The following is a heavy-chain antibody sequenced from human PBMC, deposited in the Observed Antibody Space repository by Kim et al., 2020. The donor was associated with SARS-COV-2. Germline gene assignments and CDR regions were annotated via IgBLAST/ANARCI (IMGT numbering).Heavy chain of an antibody. CDR1: GGTFSSYA. Sequence: SVKVSCKASGGTFSSYAISWVRQAPGQGLEWMGGIIPIFGTANYAQKFQGRVTITADESTSTAYMELSSLRSEDTAVYYCARSFPGNSTDEFVVVTAPFDYWGQGTLVTVSS. V-gene: IGHV1-69*13. CDR3: ARSFPGNSTDEFVVVTAPFDY. CDR2: IIPIFGTA. J-gene: IGHJ4*02. D-gene: IGHD2-21*02.